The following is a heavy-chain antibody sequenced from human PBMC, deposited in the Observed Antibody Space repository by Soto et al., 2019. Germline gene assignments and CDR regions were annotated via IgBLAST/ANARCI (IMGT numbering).Heavy chain of an antibody. V-gene: IGHV4-39*01. D-gene: IGHD3-10*01. CDR1: GGYISSSGYY. CDR3: ARHRTTMVGGVTILIGRFDP. J-gene: IGHJ5*02. CDR2: IYYSGGT. Sequence: SETLSLTCTVSGGYISSSGYYWGWIRQPPGNGLEWIGSIYYSGGTYYNPSLKSLLTISVDTSKNQFSLNLSSVTAADTVVYYCARHRTTMVGGVTILIGRFDPWGHGTLVTGSS.